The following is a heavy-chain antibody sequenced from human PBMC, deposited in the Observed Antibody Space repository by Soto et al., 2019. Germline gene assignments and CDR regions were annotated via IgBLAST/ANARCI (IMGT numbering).Heavy chain of an antibody. CDR1: GGTFSSYA. V-gene: IGHV1-69*01. CDR3: ARDFHTRVYSGYEPWVFGY. CDR2: ILPIFGTA. J-gene: IGHJ4*02. Sequence: QVQLVQSGAEVKKPGSSVKVSCKASGGTFSSYAISWVRQAPGQGLEWMGGILPIFGTANYAQKFQGRVTITADESTSTAYMELSSLRSADTAVYCCARDFHTRVYSGYEPWVFGYWCQGTLVTVAS. D-gene: IGHD5-12*01.